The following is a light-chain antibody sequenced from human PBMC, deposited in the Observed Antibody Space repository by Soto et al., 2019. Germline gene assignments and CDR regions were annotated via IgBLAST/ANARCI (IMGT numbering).Light chain of an antibody. Sequence: QSVLTQPPSASGTPGQRVTISCSGSDSNIGSNSVNWYQHLPGMAPKLLTHSNDHRPSGVADRFSGSRSGTSATLAITGLQTGDEADYICGTWDTTMSGLLFGGGTKLTVL. CDR2: SND. CDR3: GTWDTTMSGLL. CDR1: DSNIGSNS. J-gene: IGLJ2*01. V-gene: IGLV1-44*01.